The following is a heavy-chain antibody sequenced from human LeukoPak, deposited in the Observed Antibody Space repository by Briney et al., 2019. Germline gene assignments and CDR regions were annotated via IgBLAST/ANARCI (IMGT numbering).Heavy chain of an antibody. Sequence: PGGSLRLSCAASGFTFSSYSMNWVRQAPGKGLEWVSSISSSSSYIYYADSVKGRFTISRDNAKNSLYLQMNSLRAEDTAVYYCARDFDDYGGKGGVNYWGQGTLVTVSS. CDR3: ARDFDDYGGKGGVNY. CDR2: ISSSSSYI. D-gene: IGHD4-23*01. J-gene: IGHJ4*02. CDR1: GFTFSSYS. V-gene: IGHV3-21*01.